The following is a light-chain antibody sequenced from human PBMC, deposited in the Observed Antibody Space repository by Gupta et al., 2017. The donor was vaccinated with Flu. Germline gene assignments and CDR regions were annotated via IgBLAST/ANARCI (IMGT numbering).Light chain of an antibody. CDR3: QVWDTNSGRV. CDR2: DDD. J-gene: IGLJ3*02. V-gene: IGLV3-21*02. Sequence: SFVLTQPPSVSVPPGQTAAISCGGNGIGRKSVHWYMRRPGQAPLLVVHDDDDRPSGIPERISGSKSGNTATLTLTRVEAGDEADYYCQVWDTNSGRVFGRGTKLTVL. CDR1: GIGRKS.